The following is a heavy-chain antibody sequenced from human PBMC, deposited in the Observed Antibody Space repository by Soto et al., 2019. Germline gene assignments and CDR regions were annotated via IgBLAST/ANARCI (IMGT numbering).Heavy chain of an antibody. D-gene: IGHD4-4*01. CDR2: ISYDGSNK. J-gene: IGHJ4*01. Sequence: GGSVRLSCAASGFTFSDSYMSWIRQAPGKGLEWVAVISYDGSNKYYADSVKGRFTISRDNSKNTLYLQMNSLRAEDTAVYYCAKYLSTLPPSSTYDYWGHAPLFTVSS. CDR3: AKYLSTLPPSSTYDY. CDR1: GFTFSDSY. V-gene: IGHV3-30*18.